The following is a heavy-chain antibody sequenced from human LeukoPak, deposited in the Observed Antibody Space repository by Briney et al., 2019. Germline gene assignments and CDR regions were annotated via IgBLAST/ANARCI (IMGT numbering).Heavy chain of an antibody. J-gene: IGHJ4*02. CDR3: ARDDSRARANY. D-gene: IGHD3-22*01. Sequence: GGSLRLSCAASGFTFSSYWMHWVRQAPGKGLVWVSLINSDGSSTVYADSVKGRFTISRDNARNTLYLQMNSLRAEDTALYYCARDDSRARANYWGQGTLVSVST. CDR2: INSDGSST. V-gene: IGHV3-74*01. CDR1: GFTFSSYW.